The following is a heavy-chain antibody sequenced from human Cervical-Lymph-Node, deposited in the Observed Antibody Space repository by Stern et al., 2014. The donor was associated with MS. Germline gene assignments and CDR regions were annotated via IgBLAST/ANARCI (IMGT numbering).Heavy chain of an antibody. CDR1: GGSISSGGYY. J-gene: IGHJ6*02. CDR2: IYYSGST. D-gene: IGHD5-24*01. CDR3: ARQPTSRDKDYYYGMDV. V-gene: IGHV4-31*03. Sequence: VQLQESGPGLVKPSQTLSLTCTVSGGSISSGGYYWSWIRQHPGKGLAGIGYIYYSGSTYYNPSLKSRVTISVDTSKNQFSLKLSSVTAADTAVYYCARQPTSRDKDYYYGMDVWGQGTTVTVSS.